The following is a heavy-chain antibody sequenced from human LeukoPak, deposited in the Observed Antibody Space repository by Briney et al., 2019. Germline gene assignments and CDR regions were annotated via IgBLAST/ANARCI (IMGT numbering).Heavy chain of an antibody. Sequence: PGGSLRLSCAASGFTFSSYWMSWVRQAPGKGLEWVANIKQDGSEKCYVDSVKGRFTISRDNAKNSLYLQMNSLRAEDTAVYYCARGDRGVIIPADDTYYYYYGMDVWGKGTTVTVSS. CDR3: ARGDRGVIIPADDTYYYYYGMDV. D-gene: IGHD3-10*01. CDR2: IKQDGSEK. V-gene: IGHV3-7*03. J-gene: IGHJ6*04. CDR1: GFTFSSYW.